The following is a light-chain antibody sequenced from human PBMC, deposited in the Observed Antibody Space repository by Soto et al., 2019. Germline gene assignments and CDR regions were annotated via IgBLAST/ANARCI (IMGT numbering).Light chain of an antibody. CDR3: QQARSCPDT. CDR2: AAS. V-gene: IGKV1-12*01. J-gene: IGKJ5*01. Sequence: DIQMTPSPSSVSASVGDRVTITCRASQDIASWLAWYQQKPGQALKLLIYAASSLKSGVPSRFSGSGSATDFTRTISSLKPEDFETYYFQQARSCPDTFGQGIRLEIK. CDR1: QDIASW.